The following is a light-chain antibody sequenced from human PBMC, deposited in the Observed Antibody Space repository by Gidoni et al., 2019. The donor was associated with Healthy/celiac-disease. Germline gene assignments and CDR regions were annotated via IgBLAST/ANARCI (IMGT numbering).Light chain of an antibody. CDR2: AAS. CDR3: KQSYSTPRT. CDR1: QSISSY. J-gene: IGKJ1*01. V-gene: IGKV1-39*01. Sequence: DIQMPHPPSSLSAPVEAKVTITCRAIQSISSYLTWYQQKPGKAPKLMIYAASMLQSGAPSRFSGSGWGKDFTTTSSRLQPEDFANYYCKQSYSTPRTFGQGTKVEIK.